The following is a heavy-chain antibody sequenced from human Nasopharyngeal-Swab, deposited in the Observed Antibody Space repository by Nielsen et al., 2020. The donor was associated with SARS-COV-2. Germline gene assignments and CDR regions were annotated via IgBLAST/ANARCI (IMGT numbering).Heavy chain of an antibody. V-gene: IGHV3-30-3*01. CDR3: ARDGAPIGEGSSSWPGLDY. CDR1: GFTFSSYA. J-gene: IGHJ4*02. D-gene: IGHD6-13*01. Sequence: GESLKISCAASGFTFSSYAMYWVRQAPGKGLEWVAVISFDGNNKYYADSVKGRFTISRDNSKNTLYLQMNSLRSEDTALYYCARDGAPIGEGSSSWPGLDYWGQGTLVTVSS. CDR2: ISFDGNNK.